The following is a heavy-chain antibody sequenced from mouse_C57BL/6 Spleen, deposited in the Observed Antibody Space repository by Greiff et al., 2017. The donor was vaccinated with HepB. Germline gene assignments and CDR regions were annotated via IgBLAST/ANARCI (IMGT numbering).Heavy chain of an antibody. Sequence: QVQLQHPGTELVKPGASVKLSCKASGYTFTSYWMHWVKQRPGQGLEWIGNINPSNGGTNYNEKFKSKATLTVDKSSSTAYMQLSSLTSEDSAVYYCARDGNFLYYAMDYWGQGTSVTVSS. CDR1: GYTFTSYW. V-gene: IGHV1-53*01. J-gene: IGHJ4*01. D-gene: IGHD2-1*01. CDR2: INPSNGGT. CDR3: ARDGNFLYYAMDY.